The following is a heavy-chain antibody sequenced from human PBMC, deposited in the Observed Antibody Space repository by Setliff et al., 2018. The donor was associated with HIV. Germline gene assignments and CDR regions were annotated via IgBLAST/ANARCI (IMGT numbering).Heavy chain of an antibody. Sequence: SETLSLTCTVSGGSINSHYWSWIRQPPGKGLEWIGYSHYSGSPHYNPSLKSRVTISVDTSKNQFSLKLSSVTAADTAVYYCARGAITMIRSPYYMDVWGKGTTVTVSS. CDR1: GGSINSHY. CDR3: ARGAITMIRSPYYMDV. D-gene: IGHD3-10*01. CDR2: SHYSGSP. V-gene: IGHV4-59*11. J-gene: IGHJ6*03.